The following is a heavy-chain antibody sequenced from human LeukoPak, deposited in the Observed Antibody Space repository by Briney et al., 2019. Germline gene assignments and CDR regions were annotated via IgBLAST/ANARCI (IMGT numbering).Heavy chain of an antibody. CDR2: FSATGGNT. Sequence: GGSLRLPCAASGFTFSSYGMSWVRQAPGKGLEWVSGFSATGGNTHYADSVKGRFTISRDNSKNTLYLQMNSLRAEDTAVYYCAKSMVRGIIILDFDYWGQGTLVTVSS. D-gene: IGHD3-10*01. V-gene: IGHV3-23*01. J-gene: IGHJ4*02. CDR1: GFTFSSYG. CDR3: AKSMVRGIIILDFDY.